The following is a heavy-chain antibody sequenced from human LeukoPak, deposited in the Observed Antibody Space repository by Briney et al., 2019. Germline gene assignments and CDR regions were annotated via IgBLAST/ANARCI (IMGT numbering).Heavy chain of an antibody. D-gene: IGHD3-10*01. CDR1: GGSFSGYY. CDR2: INHSGST. J-gene: IGHJ5*02. CDR3: ARGRHYGSGSWNNWFDP. Sequence: SETLSLTCAVYGGSFSGYYWSWICQPPGKGLEWIGEINHSGSTNYNPSLKSRVTISVDTSKNQFSLKLSSVTAADTAVYYCARGRHYGSGSWNNWFDPWGQGTLVTVSS. V-gene: IGHV4-34*01.